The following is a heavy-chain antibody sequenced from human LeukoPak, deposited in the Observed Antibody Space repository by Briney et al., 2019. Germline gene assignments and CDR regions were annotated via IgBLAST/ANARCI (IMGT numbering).Heavy chain of an antibody. CDR2: ISAYNGNT. CDR1: GYTFTSYG. CDR3: ARGGRGAAAGTPHDFDY. Sequence: ASVKVSCKASGYTFTSYGISWVRQAPGQGLEWMGWISAYNGNTNYAQKLQGRVTMTTDTSTSTAYMELRSLRSDDTAVYYCARGGRGAAAGTPHDFDYWGQGTLVTVSS. D-gene: IGHD6-13*01. V-gene: IGHV1-18*01. J-gene: IGHJ4*02.